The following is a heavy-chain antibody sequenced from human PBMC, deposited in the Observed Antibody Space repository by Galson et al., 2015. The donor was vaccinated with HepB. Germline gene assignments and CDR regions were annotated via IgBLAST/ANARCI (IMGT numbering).Heavy chain of an antibody. CDR1: GFTFSNYA. CDR3: AKTSIVDNWERFDY. V-gene: IGHV3-23*01. Sequence: SLRLSCAASGFTFSNYAMSWVRQAPGKGLEWVSAISGSGAGTYYADSVEGRFTISRDNSKNTVFLQMNSLRAEDTAVYYCAKTSIVDNWERFDYWGQGTLVTVSS. J-gene: IGHJ4*02. D-gene: IGHD1-1*01. CDR2: ISGSGAGT.